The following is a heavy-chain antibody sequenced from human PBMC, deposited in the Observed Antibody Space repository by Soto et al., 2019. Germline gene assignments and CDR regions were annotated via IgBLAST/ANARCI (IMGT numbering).Heavy chain of an antibody. J-gene: IGHJ6*02. D-gene: IGHD3-3*01. V-gene: IGHV4-31*03. CDR3: ASNNYDFWSGYPRAYYYYGMDV. CDR1: GGSISSGGYY. Sequence: ASETLSLTCTVSGGSISSGGYYWSWIRQHPGKGLEWIGYIYYSGSTYYNPSLKSRVTISVDTSKNQFSLKLSSVTAADTAVYYCASNNYDFWSGYPRAYYYYGMDVWGQGTTVTASS. CDR2: IYYSGST.